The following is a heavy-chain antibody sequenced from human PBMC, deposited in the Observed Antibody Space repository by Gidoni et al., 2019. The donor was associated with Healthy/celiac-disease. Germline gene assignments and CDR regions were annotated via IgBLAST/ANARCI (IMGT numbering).Heavy chain of an antibody. CDR1: GFTFRSYT. D-gene: IGHD2-2*02. Sequence: EVQLVESGGGLVKPGGSLRLSCAASGFTFRSYTMNWVRQAPGKGLEWVSSISSSSSYIYYADSVKGRFTISRDNAKNSLYLQMNSLRAEDTAVYYCARGMAYCSSTSCYTKGAFDIWGQGTMVTVSS. CDR3: ARGMAYCSSTSCYTKGAFDI. J-gene: IGHJ3*02. V-gene: IGHV3-21*01. CDR2: ISSSSSYI.